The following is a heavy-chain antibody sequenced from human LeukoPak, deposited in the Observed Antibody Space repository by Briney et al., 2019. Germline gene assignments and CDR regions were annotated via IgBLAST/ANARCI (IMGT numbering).Heavy chain of an antibody. V-gene: IGHV3-21*05. J-gene: IGHJ4*02. CDR3: ARDYGGNRYDY. CDR1: GFTFSSYS. D-gene: IGHD4-23*01. Sequence: GSLRLSCAASGFTFSSYSMNWVRQAPGKGLEWVSYISSSGTFIYYADSVKGRFTISRDNPKNSLFLQMNSLRAEDTAVYYCARDYGGNRYDYWGQGTLVTVSS. CDR2: ISSSGTFI.